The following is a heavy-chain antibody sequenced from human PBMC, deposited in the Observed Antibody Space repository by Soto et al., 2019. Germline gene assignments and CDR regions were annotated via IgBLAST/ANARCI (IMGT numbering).Heavy chain of an antibody. J-gene: IGHJ4*02. CDR3: ARDSANCSSTSCPRYYFDY. CDR2: IYYSGST. CDR1: GGSISSGGYY. V-gene: IGHV4-31*03. D-gene: IGHD2-2*01. Sequence: KTSETLSLTCTVSGGSISSGGYYWSWIRQHPGKGLEWIGYIYYSGSTYYNPSLKSRVTISVDTSKNQFSLKLSSVTAADTAAYYCARDSANCSSTSCPRYYFDYWGQGTLVTVSS.